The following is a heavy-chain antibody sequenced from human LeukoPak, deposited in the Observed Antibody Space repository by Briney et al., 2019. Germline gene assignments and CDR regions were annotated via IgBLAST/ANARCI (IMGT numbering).Heavy chain of an antibody. CDR2: ISYDGSNK. CDR1: GFTFSSYG. CDR3: AKVLHGDQYVFDY. V-gene: IGHV3-30*18. D-gene: IGHD4-17*01. J-gene: IGHJ4*02. Sequence: GGSLRLSCAASGFTFSSYGMHWVRQAPGKGLEWVAVISYDGSNKYYADSVKGRFTISRDNSKNMVYVQMRSLRAEDTAIYYCAKVLHGDQYVFDYWGQGTLVAVSS.